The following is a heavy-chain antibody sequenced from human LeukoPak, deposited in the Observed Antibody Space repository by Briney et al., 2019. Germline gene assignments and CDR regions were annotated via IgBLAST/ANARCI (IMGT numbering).Heavy chain of an antibody. CDR3: AKDGRAYYYGSGSSKAHY. V-gene: IGHV3-23*01. CDR2: ISGSGGST. CDR1: GFTFSSYA. J-gene: IGHJ4*02. D-gene: IGHD3-10*01. Sequence: GGSLRLSCAASGFTFSSYAMSWVRQAPGKGLEWVSAISGSGGSTYYADSVKGRFTISRDNSKNTLYLQMNSLRAEDTAVYYCAKDGRAYYYGSGSSKAHYWGQGTLVTVSS.